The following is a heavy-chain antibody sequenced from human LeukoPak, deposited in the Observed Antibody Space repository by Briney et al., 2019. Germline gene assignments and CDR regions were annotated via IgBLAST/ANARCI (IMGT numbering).Heavy chain of an antibody. V-gene: IGHV1-2*02. D-gene: IGHD2-21*02. CDR2: INPNSGGT. Sequence: GASVKVSCKASGYTFTGSYMHWVRQAPRQGLEWMGWINPNSGGTNYAQKFQGRVTMTRDTSISTAYMELSSLRSDDTAVYYCARDLTVRDFDSWGQGALVTVSS. CDR1: GYTFTGSY. CDR3: ARDLTVRDFDS. J-gene: IGHJ4*02.